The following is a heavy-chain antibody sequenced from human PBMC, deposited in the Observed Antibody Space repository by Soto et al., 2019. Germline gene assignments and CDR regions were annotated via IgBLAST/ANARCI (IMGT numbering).Heavy chain of an antibody. D-gene: IGHD2-15*01. CDR2: IIPIFGTA. CDR1: GGTFSSYA. J-gene: IGHJ4*02. Sequence: SLKVSCKASGGTFSSYAISWVRQAPGQGLEWMGGIIPIFGTANYAQKFQGRVTITADESTSTAYMVLSSLRSEDTAVYYCASHEMVAAIPYYFDYWGQGTLVTVSS. V-gene: IGHV1-69*13. CDR3: ASHEMVAAIPYYFDY.